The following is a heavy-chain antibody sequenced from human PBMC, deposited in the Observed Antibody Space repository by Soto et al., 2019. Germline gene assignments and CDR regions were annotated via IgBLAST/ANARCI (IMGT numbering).Heavy chain of an antibody. D-gene: IGHD7-27*01. J-gene: IGHJ5*02. Sequence: EVQLVQSGAEVKKPGESLKISCKAAGYSFTNSWIGWVRQMLGKGLEWVGIIYFADSDTRYSPSFQGQVTISVDKSIGTSYLQWSSLKASDTAIYYCAKTGVADWFDPWGQGTLVTVSS. CDR3: AKTGVADWFDP. CDR1: GYSFTNSW. V-gene: IGHV5-51*03. CDR2: IYFADSDT.